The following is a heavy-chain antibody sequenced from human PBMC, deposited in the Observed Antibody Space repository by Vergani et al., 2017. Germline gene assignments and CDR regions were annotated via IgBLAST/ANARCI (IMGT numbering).Heavy chain of an antibody. V-gene: IGHV4-34*09. CDR1: GGPFSGYY. J-gene: IGHJ6*03. D-gene: IGHD2-2*01. CDR2: INHSGST. Sequence: QVQLQESGPGLVKPSQTLSLTCAVYGGPFSGYYWSWIRQPPGKGLEWIGEINHSGSTNYNPSLKSRVTISVDTSKNQFSLKLGSVTAANTAVYYCARVPRGYQLLSYYYYSFMDVWGERTTVTVSS. CDR3: ARVPRGYQLLSYYYYSFMDV.